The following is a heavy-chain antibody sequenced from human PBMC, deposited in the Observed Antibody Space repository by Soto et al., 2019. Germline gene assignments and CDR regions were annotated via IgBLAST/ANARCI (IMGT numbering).Heavy chain of an antibody. D-gene: IGHD1-26*01. V-gene: IGHV1-69*02. CDR3: ATNIVGATRGDY. Sequence: QVQLVQSGAEVKKPGSSVKVSCKASGGTFSSYTISWVRQAPGQGLEWMGRIIPILGITNYAQKFQGRVTITADKSTSTAYMELSSLRSEDTAVYYCATNIVGATRGDYWGQGTLVTVSS. J-gene: IGHJ4*02. CDR2: IIPILGIT. CDR1: GGTFSSYT.